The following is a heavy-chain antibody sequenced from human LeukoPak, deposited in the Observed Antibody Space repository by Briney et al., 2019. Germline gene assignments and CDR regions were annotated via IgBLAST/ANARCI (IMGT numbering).Heavy chain of an antibody. Sequence: PSETLSLTCTVSGGSISSGSYYWSWIRQPAGKGLEWIGRIYTSGSTNYNPSLKSRVTISVDTSKNQFSLKLSSVTAADTAVYYCAVAAAGNPFDYWGQGTLVTVSS. CDR1: GGSISSGSYY. V-gene: IGHV4-61*02. J-gene: IGHJ4*02. CDR3: AVAAAGNPFDY. CDR2: IYTSGST. D-gene: IGHD6-13*01.